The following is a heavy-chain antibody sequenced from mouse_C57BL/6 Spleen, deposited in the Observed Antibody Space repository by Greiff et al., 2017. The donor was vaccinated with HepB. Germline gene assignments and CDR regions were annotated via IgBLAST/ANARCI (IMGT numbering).Heavy chain of an antibody. V-gene: IGHV1-54*01. CDR2: INPGSGGT. CDR3: ARKGGGDYAMDY. Sequence: QVQLKQSGAELVRPGTSVKVSCKASGYAFTNYLIEWVKQRPGQGLEWIGVINPGSGGTNYNEKFKGKATLTADKSSSTAYMQLSSLTSEDSAVYFCARKGGGDYAMDYWGQGTSVTVSS. CDR1: GYAFTNYL. J-gene: IGHJ4*01.